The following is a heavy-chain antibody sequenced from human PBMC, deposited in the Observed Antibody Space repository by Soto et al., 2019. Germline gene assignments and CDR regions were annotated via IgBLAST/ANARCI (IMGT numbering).Heavy chain of an antibody. D-gene: IGHD2-21*01. Sequence: PGGSLRLSCAASGFTFSSYGMHWVRQAPGKGLEWVAVIWYDGSNKYYADSVKGRFTISRDNSKNTLYLQMNSLRAEDTAVYYCVRGPIAWAYFDYWAQGTLVTVSS. CDR1: GFTFSSYG. V-gene: IGHV3-33*01. J-gene: IGHJ4*02. CDR3: VRGPIAWAYFDY. CDR2: IWYDGSNK.